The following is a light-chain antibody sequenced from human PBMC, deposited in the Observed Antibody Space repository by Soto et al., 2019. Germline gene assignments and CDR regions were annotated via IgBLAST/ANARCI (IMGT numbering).Light chain of an antibody. J-gene: IGKJ1*01. Sequence: EIVLTQSPATLSLSPGDRATLSCRASQSVSSYLAWYQQKPGQAPRLLIYAASKRATGIPARFSGSGSGTDFTLTISSLEPEDFAVYYCQQRSHWPPWTFGQGTKVEIK. CDR2: AAS. CDR1: QSVSSY. CDR3: QQRSHWPPWT. V-gene: IGKV3-11*01.